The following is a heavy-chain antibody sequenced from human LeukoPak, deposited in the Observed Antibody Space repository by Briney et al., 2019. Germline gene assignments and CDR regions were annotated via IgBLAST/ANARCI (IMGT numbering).Heavy chain of an antibody. Sequence: GGSLRLSCAASGFTFTNYYMTWIRLAPGKGLEWLSYISTTSTYTNYADSVKGRFTISRDNANNSLSLQMDSLRAEDTAVYYCARIKGYSSSPFDHWGQGVLVTVSS. CDR1: GFTFTNYY. V-gene: IGHV3-11*06. J-gene: IGHJ4*02. CDR3: ARIKGYSSSPFDH. CDR2: ISTTSTYT. D-gene: IGHD6-6*01.